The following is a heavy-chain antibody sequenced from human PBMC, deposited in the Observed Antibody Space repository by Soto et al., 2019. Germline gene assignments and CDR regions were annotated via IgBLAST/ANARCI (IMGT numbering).Heavy chain of an antibody. CDR2: INPNSGGT. V-gene: IGHV1-2*02. D-gene: IGHD5-18*01. CDR1: GYTFTGYY. CDR3: ARASIRITALAQAVY. J-gene: IGHJ4*02. Sequence: EASVKVSCKASGYTFTGYYMHWVRQAPGQGLEWMGWINPNSGGTNFAPKFQGRVTMTRDTSISTAYMELSRLTSDDTAVYYCARASIRITALAQAVYWGQGTLVTVSS.